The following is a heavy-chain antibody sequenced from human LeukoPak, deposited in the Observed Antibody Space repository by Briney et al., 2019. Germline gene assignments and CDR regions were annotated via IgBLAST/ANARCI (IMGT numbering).Heavy chain of an antibody. J-gene: IGHJ5*01. CDR2: IHYRATT. V-gene: IGHV4-59*08. CDR1: GGSISNYF. Sequence: SETLSLTCTVSGGSISNYFWSWIRQPPGKGLEWIAYIHYRATTNYNPSLKSRVTISIDTSKNQFSLKLTSVTAADTAVYYCARLLHDWFDSWGQGTLVTVSS. D-gene: IGHD4-11*01. CDR3: ARLLHDWFDS.